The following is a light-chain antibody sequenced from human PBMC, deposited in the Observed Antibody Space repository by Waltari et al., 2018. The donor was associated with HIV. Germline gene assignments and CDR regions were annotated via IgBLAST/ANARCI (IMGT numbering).Light chain of an antibody. Sequence: QSVLAQPPSVSWAPGQRVTISCSGSRANLSSNYVNWYQQLPVTAPHVLISNDDQRPSGVPARFSGSKAGTTASLAISGLQSEDEADYYCAAWDDTLKVYVFGTGTKVTVL. CDR3: AAWDDTLKVYV. J-gene: IGLJ1*01. V-gene: IGLV1-44*01. CDR2: NDD. CDR1: RANLSSNY.